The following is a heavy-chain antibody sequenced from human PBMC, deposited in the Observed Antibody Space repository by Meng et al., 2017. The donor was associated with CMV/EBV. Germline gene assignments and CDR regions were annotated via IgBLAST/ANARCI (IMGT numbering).Heavy chain of an antibody. D-gene: IGHD2-2*01. CDR3: TREYELGYCSSTSCPYFDY. V-gene: IGHV3-49*04. J-gene: IGHJ4*02. Sequence: GESLKIPCTASGFTFGDYPMTWVRQAPGKGLEWVGFIRSKAYGGTTEYAASVKGRFTTSRDDSKSSAYLQMNSLKTEDTAVYYCTREYELGYCSSTSCPYFDYWGQGTLVTVSS. CDR2: IRSKAYGGTT. CDR1: GFTFGDYP.